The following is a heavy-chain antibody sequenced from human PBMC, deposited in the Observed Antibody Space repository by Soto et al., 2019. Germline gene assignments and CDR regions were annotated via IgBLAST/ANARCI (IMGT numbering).Heavy chain of an antibody. D-gene: IGHD3-16*01. CDR3: ARVAFGPIDY. Sequence: SETLSLTCTVSNYSISSGYYWGWIRQSPGEGLEWIVSMYHSGATYYNPSLKSRVTISIDTSKNQFSLKLTSVTSADTAVYFCARVAFGPIDYWGQGTLVTVSS. J-gene: IGHJ4*02. V-gene: IGHV4-38-2*02. CDR2: MYHSGAT. CDR1: NYSISSGYY.